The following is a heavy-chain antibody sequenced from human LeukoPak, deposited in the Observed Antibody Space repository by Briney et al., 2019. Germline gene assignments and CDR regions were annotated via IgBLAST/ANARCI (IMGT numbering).Heavy chain of an antibody. Sequence: GGSLRLSCAASGFTFDDYAMHWVRQAPGKGLEWVSGISWNSGVIGYADSVKGRFTISRDNAKNSVYLQMNSLRPEDTAVYYCSRDRLGGLDLWGQGTLVTVSS. CDR2: ISWNSGVI. J-gene: IGHJ5*02. V-gene: IGHV3-9*01. D-gene: IGHD5-12*01. CDR1: GFTFDDYA. CDR3: SRDRLGGLDL.